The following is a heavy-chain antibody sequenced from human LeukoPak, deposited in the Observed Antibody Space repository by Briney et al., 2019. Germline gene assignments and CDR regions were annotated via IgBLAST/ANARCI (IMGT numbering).Heavy chain of an antibody. CDR3: ARGVDIVVVPAAIYPPYFDY. D-gene: IGHD2-2*02. V-gene: IGHV4-59*01. J-gene: IGHJ4*02. CDR2: IYYSGST. Sequence: PSETLSLTCTVSGGSISSYYWSWIRQPPGKGLEWIGYIYYSGSTNYNPSLKSRVTISVDTSKNQFSLKLSSVTAADTAVYYCARGVDIVVVPAAIYPPYFDYWGQGTLVTVSS. CDR1: GGSISSYY.